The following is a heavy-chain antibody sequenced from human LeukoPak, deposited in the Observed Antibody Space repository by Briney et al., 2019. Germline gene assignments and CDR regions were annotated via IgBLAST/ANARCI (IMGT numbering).Heavy chain of an antibody. CDR1: GGSISSRSHY. D-gene: IGHD1-26*01. CDR3: ARLSHVVGAIDY. Sequence: SETQSLTCTVSGGSISSRSHYWGWIRQPPGKWLGWIGSFYSSGNTYYNPSLKSRVTISVDTSKNQFSLNVTSVTAADTAVYYCARLSHVVGAIDYWGQGILVTVYS. V-gene: IGHV4-39*01. J-gene: IGHJ4*02. CDR2: FYSSGNT.